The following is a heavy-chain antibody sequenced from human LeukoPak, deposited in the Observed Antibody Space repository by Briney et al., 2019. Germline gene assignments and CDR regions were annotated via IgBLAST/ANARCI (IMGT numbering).Heavy chain of an antibody. CDR1: GYTFTGYY. J-gene: IGHJ4*02. Sequence: ASVKVSCKASGYTFTGYYMHWVRQAPGQGLEWMGWINPNSGGTNYAQKFQGRVTMTRDTSISTAYMELSRLRSDDTAVYYCARDRRYYGSGSNFDYWGQGTLVTVSS. CDR3: ARDRRYYGSGSNFDY. V-gene: IGHV1-2*02. CDR2: INPNSGGT. D-gene: IGHD3-10*01.